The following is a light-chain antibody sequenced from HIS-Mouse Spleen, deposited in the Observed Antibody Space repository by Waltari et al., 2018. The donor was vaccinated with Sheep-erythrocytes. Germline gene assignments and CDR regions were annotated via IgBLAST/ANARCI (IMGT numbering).Light chain of an antibody. J-gene: IGKJ1*01. CDR3: QQFNNYPRT. V-gene: IGKV1-39*01. CDR1: QSISSY. CDR2: AAS. Sequence: DIQMTQFPSSLSASVGDRVTITCRASQSISSYLNWYQQKPGKAPQLLIYAASSLESGVPSRFSGSGSGTDFTLTISSLQPEDFATYYCQQFNNYPRTFGQGTKVEIK.